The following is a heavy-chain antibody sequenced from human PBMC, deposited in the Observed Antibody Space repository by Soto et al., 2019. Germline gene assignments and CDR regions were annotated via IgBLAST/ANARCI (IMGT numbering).Heavy chain of an antibody. D-gene: IGHD3-3*01. J-gene: IGHJ6*03. V-gene: IGHV4-31*03. CDR2: NYYSGST. Sequence: QVQLQESGPGLVKPSQTLSLTCTVSGGSISSGGYYWSWIRQHPGKGLEWIGYNYYSGSTYYNPSLKSRVTIAVDTAKKQFSLKLSSVAEADTAVYFCVRASDYDFWSGYYQNYYYYMDVWGKGRTVTVSS. CDR3: VRASDYDFWSGYYQNYYYYMDV. CDR1: GGSISSGGYY.